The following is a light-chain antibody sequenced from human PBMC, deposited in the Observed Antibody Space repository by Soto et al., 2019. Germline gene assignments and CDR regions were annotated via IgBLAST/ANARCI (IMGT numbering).Light chain of an antibody. CDR1: QSVSSY. CDR3: QQYGSSIT. CDR2: DAS. J-gene: IGKJ5*01. Sequence: EIVLTQSPATLSLSPGERATLSCRASQSVSSYLLWYQQKPGQAPRLLIYDASNRASGTPARFSGSGSETDFTLTISSLEPEDFAVYYCQQYGSSITFGQGTRLEIK. V-gene: IGKV3-11*01.